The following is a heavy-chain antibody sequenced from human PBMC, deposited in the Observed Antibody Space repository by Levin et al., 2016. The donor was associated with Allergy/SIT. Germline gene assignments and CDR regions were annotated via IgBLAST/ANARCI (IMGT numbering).Heavy chain of an antibody. CDR2: IYPGDSDT. V-gene: IGHV5-51*01. CDR1: GYSFSNYW. CDR3: ARKPVGFGEQIY. Sequence: GSLKISCQGAGYSFSNYWIGWVRQKPGKGLEWMGIIYPGDSDTTYSPSFQGQVTISADTSITTAYLQWTSLKASDTAMYYCARKPVGFGEQIYWGQGTLVTVSS. J-gene: IGHJ4*02. D-gene: IGHD3-10*01.